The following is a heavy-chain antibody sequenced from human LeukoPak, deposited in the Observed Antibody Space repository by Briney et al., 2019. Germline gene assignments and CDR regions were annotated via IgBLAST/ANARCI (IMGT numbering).Heavy chain of an antibody. CDR2: INHSGST. V-gene: IGHV4-34*01. J-gene: IGHJ2*01. CDR1: GGSFSGYY. Sequence: SETLSLTCAVYGGSFSGYYWSWIRQPPGKGLEWIGEINHSGSTNYNLSLKSRVTISVDTSKNQFSLKLSSVTAADTAVYYCARPPGCSSTSCYGDWYFDLWGRGTLVTVSS. CDR3: ARPPGCSSTSCYGDWYFDL. D-gene: IGHD2-2*01.